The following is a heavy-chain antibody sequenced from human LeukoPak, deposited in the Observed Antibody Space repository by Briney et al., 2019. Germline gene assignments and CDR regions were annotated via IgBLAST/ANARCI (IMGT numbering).Heavy chain of an antibody. CDR3: ATTRYYYDSSGYYLDAFHI. D-gene: IGHD3-22*01. J-gene: IGHJ3*02. V-gene: IGHV4-39*01. Sequence: SETLSLTCTVSGDTISSSSYYWGWIRQPPGKGLEWIGSIYYSGSTYYNPSLKSRVTISVDTSKNQFSLKLSSVTAADTAVYYCATTRYYYDSSGYYLDAFHIWGQGTMVTVSS. CDR2: IYYSGST. CDR1: GDTISSSSYY.